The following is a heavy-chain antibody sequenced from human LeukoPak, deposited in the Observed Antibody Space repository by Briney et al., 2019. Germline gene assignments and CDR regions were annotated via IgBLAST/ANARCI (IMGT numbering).Heavy chain of an antibody. D-gene: IGHD2-2*01. CDR1: GFTFSSYA. CDR2: ISGSGGST. V-gene: IGHV3-23*01. CDR3: AKHIVVVPAAITGDFDY. J-gene: IGHJ4*02. Sequence: PGGSLRLSCAASGFTFSSYAMSWVRQAPGKGLEWVSAISGSGGSTYYADSVKGRFTISRDNSKNTLYLQMNSLRAEDTAVYYCAKHIVVVPAAITGDFDYWGQGTLVTVSS.